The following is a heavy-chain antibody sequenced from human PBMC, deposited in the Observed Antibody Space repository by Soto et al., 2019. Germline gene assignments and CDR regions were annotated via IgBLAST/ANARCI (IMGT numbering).Heavy chain of an antibody. CDR2: ISGSGGSE. J-gene: IGHJ6*02. CDR1: GFTFTSYA. Sequence: VGSLRLSCAVSGFTFTSYAMTWVRQAPGKGLEWVSAISGSGGSEFYADSVKGRFTISRDNSKNTLYLQMKSLRAEDTALYYCAKGDTTMITDYYAMDVWGQGTTVTVSS. D-gene: IGHD5-18*01. V-gene: IGHV3-23*01. CDR3: AKGDTTMITDYYAMDV.